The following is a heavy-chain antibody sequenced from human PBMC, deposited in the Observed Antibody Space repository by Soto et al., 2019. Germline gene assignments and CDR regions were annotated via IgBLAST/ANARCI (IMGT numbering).Heavy chain of an antibody. Sequence: QVQLVQSGAEVKKPGSSVKVSCKASGGTFSSYTISWVRQAPGQGLEWMGRIIPILGIANYAQKVQGRVTITADKSTSTGCLGLGSLRSEGTAVYYCARGVAGRPGYYYYMGVWGKGTTVTVSS. V-gene: IGHV1-69*02. J-gene: IGHJ6*03. CDR1: GGTFSSYT. D-gene: IGHD6-13*01. CDR2: IIPILGIA. CDR3: ARGVAGRPGYYYYMGV.